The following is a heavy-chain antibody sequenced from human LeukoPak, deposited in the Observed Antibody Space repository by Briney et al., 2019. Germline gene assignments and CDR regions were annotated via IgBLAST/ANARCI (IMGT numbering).Heavy chain of an antibody. J-gene: IGHJ6*03. CDR1: GFPFSTYS. Sequence: PGGSLRLSCAASGFPFSTYSMNWVRQAPGKGLEWVSFISSSSSYIYYADSVKGRFTISRDNAKNSLYLQMNSLRAEDTAVYYCARGKGSSWYHYMDVWGKGTTVTISS. D-gene: IGHD6-13*01. CDR3: ARGKGSSWYHYMDV. CDR2: ISSSSSYI. V-gene: IGHV3-21*04.